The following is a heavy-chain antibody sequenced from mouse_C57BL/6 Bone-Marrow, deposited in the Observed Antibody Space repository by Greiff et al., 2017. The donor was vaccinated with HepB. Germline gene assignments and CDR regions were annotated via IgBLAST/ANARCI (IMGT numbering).Heavy chain of an antibody. D-gene: IGHD4-1*01. J-gene: IGHJ2*01. CDR2: ISSGGSYT. CDR3: ARRGAGTYYFDY. Sequence: EVKLVESGGDLVKPGGSLKLSCAASGFTFSSYGMSWVRQTPDKRLEWVATISSGGSYTYYPDSVKGRFTISRDNAKNTLYLQMSSLKSEDTAMYYCARRGAGTYYFDYWGQGTTLTVSS. V-gene: IGHV5-6*02. CDR1: GFTFSSYG.